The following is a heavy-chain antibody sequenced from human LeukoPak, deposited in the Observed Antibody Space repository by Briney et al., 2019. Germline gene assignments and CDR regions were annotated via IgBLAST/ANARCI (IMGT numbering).Heavy chain of an antibody. V-gene: IGHV3-7*01. CDR3: ASYIAAAGTWSQWFDP. J-gene: IGHJ5*02. Sequence: GGSLRLSCTASGFTFSSYWMSWVRQAPGKGLEWVANIKQDGSEKHYVDSVKGRFTISRDNAKNSLYLQMNSLRAEDTAVYYCASYIAAAGTWSQWFDPWGQGTLVTVSS. CDR2: IKQDGSEK. CDR1: GFTFSSYW. D-gene: IGHD6-13*01.